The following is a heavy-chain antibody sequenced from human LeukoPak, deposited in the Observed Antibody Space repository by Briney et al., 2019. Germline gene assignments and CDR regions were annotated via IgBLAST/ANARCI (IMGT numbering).Heavy chain of an antibody. D-gene: IGHD3-16*01. Sequence: PSETLSLTCTVSGGSISSYFWGWIRQPPGKGLEWLGTIDYSGITYYNVSLKSRVTISVDRPKSQISLQLTSVTATDTAVYYCARQDDEFAYFDYWGQGTQVTVSS. CDR1: GGSISSYF. V-gene: IGHV4-39*01. CDR2: IDYSGIT. J-gene: IGHJ4*02. CDR3: ARQDDEFAYFDY.